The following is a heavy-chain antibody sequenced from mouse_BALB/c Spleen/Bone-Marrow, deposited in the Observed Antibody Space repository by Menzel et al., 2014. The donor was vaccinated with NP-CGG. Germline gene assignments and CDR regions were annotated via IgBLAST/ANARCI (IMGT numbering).Heavy chain of an antibody. Sequence: EVKLVESGGGLVKPGGSLKLSCAASGFTFSYYAMSWVRQSPEKRLEWVAEISSGGSYTYYPDTVTGRFTISSDNAKNTLYLEMSSLRSEDTAMYYCVRDSSGYFDYWGQGTTLTVSS. CDR2: ISSGGSYT. CDR3: VRDSSGYFDY. J-gene: IGHJ2*01. D-gene: IGHD3-1*01. V-gene: IGHV5-9-4*01. CDR1: GFTFSYYA.